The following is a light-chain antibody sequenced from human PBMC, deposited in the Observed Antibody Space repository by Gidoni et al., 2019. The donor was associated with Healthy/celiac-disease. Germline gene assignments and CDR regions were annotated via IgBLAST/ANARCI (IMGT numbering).Light chain of an antibody. V-gene: IGKV1-39*01. Sequence: DIQMTQSPSSLSASVGDRVTITCRASQSISSYLHWYQQKPGKAPKLLIYAASSLQSGVPSRFSGSGSGTDFTLTISSLQPEDFATYYCQQSYSTPLTFGGVTKVEIK. J-gene: IGKJ4*01. CDR3: QQSYSTPLT. CDR2: AAS. CDR1: QSISSY.